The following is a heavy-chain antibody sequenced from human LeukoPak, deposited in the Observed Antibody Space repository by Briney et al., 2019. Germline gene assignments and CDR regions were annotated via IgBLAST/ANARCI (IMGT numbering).Heavy chain of an antibody. CDR2: MNPNSGNT. CDR1: GYTFTSYD. V-gene: IGHV1-8*01. J-gene: IGHJ4*02. Sequence: ASVKVSCKASGYTFTSYDINWVRQATGQGLEWMGWMNPNSGNTGYAQKFQGRVTMTRDTSTSTVYMELSSLRSEDTAVYYCARDAEVGATCFDHWGQGTLVTVSS. CDR3: ARDAEVGATCFDH. D-gene: IGHD1-26*01.